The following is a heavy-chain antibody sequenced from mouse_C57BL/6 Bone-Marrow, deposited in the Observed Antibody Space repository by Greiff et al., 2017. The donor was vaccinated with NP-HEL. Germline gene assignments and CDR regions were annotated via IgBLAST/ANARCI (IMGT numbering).Heavy chain of an antibody. D-gene: IGHD1-1*01. CDR3: TTEGYYGSTWFAY. CDR2: IDPENGDT. J-gene: IGHJ3*01. CDR1: GFNIKDDY. V-gene: IGHV14-4*01. Sequence: EVQVVESGAELVRPGASVKLSCTASGFNIKDDYMHWVKQRPEQGLEWIGWIDPENGDTEYASKFQGKATITADTSSNTAYLQLSSLTSEDTAVYYCTTEGYYGSTWFAYWGQGTLVTVSA.